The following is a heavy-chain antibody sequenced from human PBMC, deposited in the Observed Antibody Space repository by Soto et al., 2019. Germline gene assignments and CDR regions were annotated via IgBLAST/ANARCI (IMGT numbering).Heavy chain of an antibody. CDR2: ISGSGGST. V-gene: IGHV3-23*01. Sequence: EVQLLESGGGLVQPGGSLRLSCAASGFTFSSYAMSWDRQAPGMGLEWVSAISGSGGSTYYADSVKGRFTISRDNSKNTLYMQMNSLTAEETAVYYCAKPLTHGRITRTTGCEYCGQGTLVTVSS. J-gene: IGHJ4*02. CDR1: GFTFSSYA. D-gene: IGHD1-7*01. CDR3: AKPLTHGRITRTTGCEY.